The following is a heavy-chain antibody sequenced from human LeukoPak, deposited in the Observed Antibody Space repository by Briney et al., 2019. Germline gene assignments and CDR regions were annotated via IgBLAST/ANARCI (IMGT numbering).Heavy chain of an antibody. V-gene: IGHV3-66*01. Sequence: GGSLRLSCAASGFTVSSNYMSWVRQAPGKGLERVSVIYSGGSTYYADSVKGRFTISRDNSKNTLYPQMNSLRAEDTAVYYCARLTWTGYGMDVWGQGTTVTVSS. CDR3: ARLTWTGYGMDV. D-gene: IGHD1-1*01. J-gene: IGHJ6*02. CDR2: IYSGGST. CDR1: GFTVSSNY.